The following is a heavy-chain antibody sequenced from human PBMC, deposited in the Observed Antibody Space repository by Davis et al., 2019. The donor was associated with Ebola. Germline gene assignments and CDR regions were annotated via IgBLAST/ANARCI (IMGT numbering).Heavy chain of an antibody. J-gene: IGHJ6*02. CDR1: GGSFSGYY. CDR3: ARGRVDYDFWSGYYRSYYYGMDV. V-gene: IGHV4-34*01. CDR2: INHSGST. D-gene: IGHD3-3*01. Sequence: SETLSLTCAVYGGSFSGYYWSWIRQPPGKGLEWIGEINHSGSTNYNPSLKSRVTISVDKSKNQFSLKLSSVTAADTAVYYCARGRVDYDFWSGYYRSYYYGMDVWGQGTTVTVSS.